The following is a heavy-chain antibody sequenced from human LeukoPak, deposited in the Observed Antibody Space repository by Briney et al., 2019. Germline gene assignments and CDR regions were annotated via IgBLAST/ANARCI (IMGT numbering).Heavy chain of an antibody. CDR2: IYYSGST. V-gene: IGHV4-38-2*01. Sequence: PGGSLRLSCAASGFTFDDYGMSWIRQPPGKGLEWIGSIYYSGSTYYNPSLKSRVTISVDTSKNQFSLKLSSVTAADTAVYYCARGNYYDSSGYYYYYYYYMDVWGKGTTVTVSS. CDR3: ARGNYYDSSGYYYYYYYYMDV. J-gene: IGHJ6*03. CDR1: GFTFDDYG. D-gene: IGHD3-22*01.